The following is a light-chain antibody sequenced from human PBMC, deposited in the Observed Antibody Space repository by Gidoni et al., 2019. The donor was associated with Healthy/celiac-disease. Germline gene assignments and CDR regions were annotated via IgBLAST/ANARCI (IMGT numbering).Light chain of an antibody. CDR2: DAS. CDR1: QDMSNY. Sequence: QSPSSLSASVGDRVTITCQASQDMSNYLNWYQQKPGKAPKLLIYDASNLETGVPSRFSGSGSGTDFTFTISSLQPEDIATYYCQQYDNFPRTFGGGTKVEIK. CDR3: QQYDNFPRT. J-gene: IGKJ4*01. V-gene: IGKV1-33*01.